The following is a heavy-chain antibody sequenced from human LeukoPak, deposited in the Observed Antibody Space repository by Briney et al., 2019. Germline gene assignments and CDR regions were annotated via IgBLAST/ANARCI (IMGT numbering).Heavy chain of an antibody. Sequence: GRSLRLSCAASGVMFSSHGLSWVRQAPGKGLEWVSSISDTGSGTCYADSVKGRFTMSRDNSKNTLYLQMNSLRAEDTAVYYCAKNLLGSESFSWYFDLWGRGTLVTVSS. V-gene: IGHV3-23*01. CDR3: AKNLLGSESFSWYFDL. CDR2: ISDTGSGT. D-gene: IGHD1-26*01. J-gene: IGHJ2*01. CDR1: GVMFSSHG.